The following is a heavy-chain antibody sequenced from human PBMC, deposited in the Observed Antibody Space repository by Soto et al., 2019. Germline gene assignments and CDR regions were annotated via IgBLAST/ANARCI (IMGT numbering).Heavy chain of an antibody. J-gene: IGHJ4*02. D-gene: IGHD5-12*01. Sequence: PGGSLRLSCAASGFTFSSYGMHWVRQAPGKGLEWVAVIWYDGSNKYYADSVKGRFTISRDNSKNTLYLQMNSLRAEDTAVYYCARPVQGGYEVDYWGQGTLVTVSS. CDR1: GFTFSSYG. V-gene: IGHV3-33*01. CDR2: IWYDGSNK. CDR3: ARPVQGGYEVDY.